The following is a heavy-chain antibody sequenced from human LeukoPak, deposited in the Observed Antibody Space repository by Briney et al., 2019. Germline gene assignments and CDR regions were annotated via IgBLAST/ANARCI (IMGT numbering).Heavy chain of an antibody. CDR3: ARDHSGYDSFFDY. Sequence: ASVKVSCKASGYTFTGYYMHWVRQAPGQGLEWMGWINTNTGNPTYAQGFTGRFVFSLDTSVSTAYLQISSLKAEDTAVYYCARDHSGYDSFFDYWGQGTLVTVSS. V-gene: IGHV7-4-1*02. CDR2: INTNTGNP. D-gene: IGHD5-12*01. J-gene: IGHJ4*02. CDR1: GYTFTGYY.